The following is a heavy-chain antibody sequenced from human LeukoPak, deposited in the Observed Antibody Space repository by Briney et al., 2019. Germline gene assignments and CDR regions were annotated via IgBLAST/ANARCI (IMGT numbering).Heavy chain of an antibody. V-gene: IGHV3-48*02. CDR1: GFTFSYYS. CDR2: ISGSGTTA. J-gene: IGHJ4*02. CDR3: ARDSDYYGSGTYPYYFDY. Sequence: GRSLRLSCTASGFTFSYYSMNWVRQAPGKGLEWVSYISGSGTTANYTDSVKGRFTFSRDNAKNSLYLQMNSLRDEDTAVYYCARDSDYYGSGTYPYYFDYWGPGTLVTVAS. D-gene: IGHD3-10*01.